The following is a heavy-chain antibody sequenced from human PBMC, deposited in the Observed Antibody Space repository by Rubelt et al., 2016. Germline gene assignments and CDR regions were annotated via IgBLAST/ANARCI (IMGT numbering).Heavy chain of an antibody. D-gene: IGHD2-15*01. J-gene: IGHJ4*02. CDR2: IIPIFGTA. Sequence: QVQLVQSGAEVKKPGSSVKVSCKASGGTFSSYDISWVRQAPGQGLEWMGGIIPIFGTANYAQKFQGRVTITRDTSASTAYMELSSLRSEDTAVYYGATPSYRESGYYDYWGQGTLVTVSS. CDR3: ATPSYRESGYYDY. V-gene: IGHV1-69*06. CDR1: GGTFSSYD.